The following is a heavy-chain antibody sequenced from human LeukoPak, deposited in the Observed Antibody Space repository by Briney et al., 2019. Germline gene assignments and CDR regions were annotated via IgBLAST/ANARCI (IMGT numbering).Heavy chain of an antibody. J-gene: IGHJ2*01. CDR1: GFTVSSNY. CDR2: IYSGGST. D-gene: IGHD2-15*01. CDR3: ARGRGVYGYWYFDL. Sequence: GSLRLSCAASGFTVSSNYMSWVRQAPGKGLEWVSVIYSGGSTYYADSVKGRFTISRDNSKITLYLEMNSLRAEDTAVYYCARGRGVYGYWYFDLWGRGTLVTVSS. V-gene: IGHV3-53*01.